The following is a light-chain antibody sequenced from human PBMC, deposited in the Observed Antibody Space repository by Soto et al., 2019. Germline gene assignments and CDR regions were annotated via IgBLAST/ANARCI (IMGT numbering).Light chain of an antibody. CDR1: SGDIGDYKY. CDR2: DVS. CDR3: CSYTRSGTLI. V-gene: IGLV2-14*01. Sequence: QSVLTQPSSLSGSPGQSITISCVGHSGDIGDYKYVSWYQQHPGKVPKVKIYDVSNRPSGVSYRFSGTKSGNTASLTVSGLQAEDEADYYCCSYTRSGTLIFGTGTKVTVL. J-gene: IGLJ1*01.